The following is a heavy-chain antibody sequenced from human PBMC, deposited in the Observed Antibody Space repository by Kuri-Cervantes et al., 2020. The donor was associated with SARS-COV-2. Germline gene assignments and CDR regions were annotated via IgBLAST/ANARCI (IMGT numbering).Heavy chain of an antibody. CDR2: IYHSGST. J-gene: IGHJ4*02. D-gene: IGHD3-16*01. CDR3: ASLTPQGAPFDY. CDR1: GYSISSGYY. V-gene: IGHV4-38-2*01. Sequence: SETLSLTCAVSGYSISSGYYWGWIRQPPGKGLEWIGSIYHSGSTYYNPSLKSRVTISVDTSKNQFSLKLSSVTASDTAVYYCASLTPQGAPFDYWGQGTLVTVSS.